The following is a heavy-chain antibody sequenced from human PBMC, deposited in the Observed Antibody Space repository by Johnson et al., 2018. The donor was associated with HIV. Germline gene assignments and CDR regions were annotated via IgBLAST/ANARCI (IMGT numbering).Heavy chain of an antibody. Sequence: VQLVESGGGLVQPGGSLRLSCVVSGFTVSGNYISWVRQAPGKGLEWVAVIYSGGNTYYADSVKGRFTISRDNSKNSRYLQMDSLRAEDTAVYYCARVRWQIQSVDVLDIWGQGTMVTVSS. CDR2: IYSGGNT. CDR1: GFTVSGNY. V-gene: IGHV3-66*01. CDR3: ARVRWQIQSVDVLDI. D-gene: IGHD5-24*01. J-gene: IGHJ3*02.